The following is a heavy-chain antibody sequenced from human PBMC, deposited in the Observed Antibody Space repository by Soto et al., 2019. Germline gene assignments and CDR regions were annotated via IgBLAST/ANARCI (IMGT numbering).Heavy chain of an antibody. D-gene: IGHD4-17*01. J-gene: IGHJ4*02. V-gene: IGHV4-31*03. Sequence: SETLSLTCTVSGGSISSGGYYWSWIRQHPGKGLEWIGYIYYSGSTYYNPSLKSRVTISVDTSKNQFSLKLSSVTAADTAVYYCASPYGDYLSTRSVKDYWGQGTLVTVSS. CDR2: IYYSGST. CDR3: ASPYGDYLSTRSVKDY. CDR1: GGSISSGGYY.